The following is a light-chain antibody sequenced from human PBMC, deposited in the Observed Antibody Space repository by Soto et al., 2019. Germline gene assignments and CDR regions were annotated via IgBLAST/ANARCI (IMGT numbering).Light chain of an antibody. CDR3: CSYSGSSTIVV. J-gene: IGLJ2*01. Sequence: QSALTQPASVSGSPGQSITISCTGTSSDVGGYNFVSWYQQHPGKAPRLMIFGVDNRPSGVSTRFSGSKSGNTASLTISGLQADDEADYYCCSYSGSSTIVVFGGGTKLTVL. CDR1: SSDVGGYNF. CDR2: GVD. V-gene: IGLV2-14*03.